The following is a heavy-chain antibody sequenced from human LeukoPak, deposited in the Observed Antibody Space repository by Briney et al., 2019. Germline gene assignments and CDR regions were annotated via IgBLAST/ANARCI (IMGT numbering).Heavy chain of an antibody. CDR2: ISGSGDNA. D-gene: IGHD1-1*01. Sequence: RGSLRLSCAASGFAFSSYAMSWVRQAPRKGLEWVSAISGSGDNAYYTDSVRGRFTISRANSKNMVFLQMNSLNTEDTSVYYCAKWWSPTGNYDSWGQGTLVTASS. CDR1: GFAFSSYA. J-gene: IGHJ5*01. V-gene: IGHV3-23*01. CDR3: AKWWSPTGNYDS.